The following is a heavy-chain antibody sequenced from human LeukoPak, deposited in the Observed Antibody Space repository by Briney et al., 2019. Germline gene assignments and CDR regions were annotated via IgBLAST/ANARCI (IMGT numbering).Heavy chain of an antibody. D-gene: IGHD1-26*01. CDR3: ARESGSYYYYYYMDV. Sequence: GGSLRLSCAASGFTFSSYSMNWVRQAPGKGLEWVSSISSSSSYIYYADSVKGRFTISRDNAKNSLYLQMNSPRAEDTAVYYCARESGSYYYYYYMDVWGKGTTVTVSS. V-gene: IGHV3-21*01. CDR2: ISSSSSYI. CDR1: GFTFSSYS. J-gene: IGHJ6*03.